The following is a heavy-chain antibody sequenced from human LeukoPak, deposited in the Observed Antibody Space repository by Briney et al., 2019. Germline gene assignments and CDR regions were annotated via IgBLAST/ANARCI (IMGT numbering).Heavy chain of an antibody. J-gene: IGHJ4*02. D-gene: IGHD2-21*02. V-gene: IGHV4-38-2*02. CDR1: GYSISGAYY. CDR2: IYHSGST. Sequence: SETLSLTFTVSGYSISGAYYWGWIRQPPGKGLEWIGSIYHSGSTYYNPSLKSRVTISLDTSKNQFSLKLSSVTAADTAVYYCARDSIPISQTTVTAYYFDYWGQGTLVTVSS. CDR3: ARDSIPISQTTVTAYYFDY.